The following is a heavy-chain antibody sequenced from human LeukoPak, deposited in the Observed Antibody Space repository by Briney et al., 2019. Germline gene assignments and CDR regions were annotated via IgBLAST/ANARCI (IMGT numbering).Heavy chain of an antibody. D-gene: IGHD5-24*01. J-gene: IGHJ4*02. CDR1: GFTFSNYN. CDR3: ARDPEMATIFLGVDY. CDR2: ITSTTGYI. V-gene: IGHV3-21*01. Sequence: GGSLRLSCAASGFTFSNYNMNWVRQAPGKGLEWVSSITSTTGYISYADSVKGRFTISRDNAKNSLYLQMNSLRAEDTAVYYCARDPEMATIFLGVDYWGQGTLVTVST.